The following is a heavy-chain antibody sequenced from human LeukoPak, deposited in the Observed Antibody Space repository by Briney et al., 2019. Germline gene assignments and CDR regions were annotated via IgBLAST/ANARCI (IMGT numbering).Heavy chain of an antibody. V-gene: IGHV3-48*03. D-gene: IGHD2-21*01. CDR3: AREALLFKFDY. Sequence: GGSLRLSCAASGFTFDNYEMNWVRQAPGKGLKWVSYISSSGSTIYYADSVKGRFTISRDNVKNSLYLQMNNLRVEDTAVYYCAREALLFKFDYWGQGTLVTVSS. CDR1: GFTFDNYE. CDR2: ISSSGSTI. J-gene: IGHJ4*02.